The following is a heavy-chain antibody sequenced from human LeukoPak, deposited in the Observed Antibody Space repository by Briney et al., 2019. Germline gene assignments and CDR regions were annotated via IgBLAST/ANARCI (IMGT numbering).Heavy chain of an antibody. J-gene: IGHJ5*02. Sequence: PSQTLSLTCTVSGGSISSYYWSWIRQPPGKGLEWIGYIYYSGSTNYNPSLKSRVTISVDTSKNQFSLKLSSVTAADTAVYYCASSIAAAGTGIYNWFDPWGQGTLVTVSS. CDR3: ASSIAAAGTGIYNWFDP. CDR1: GGSISSYY. D-gene: IGHD6-13*01. V-gene: IGHV4-59*01. CDR2: IYYSGST.